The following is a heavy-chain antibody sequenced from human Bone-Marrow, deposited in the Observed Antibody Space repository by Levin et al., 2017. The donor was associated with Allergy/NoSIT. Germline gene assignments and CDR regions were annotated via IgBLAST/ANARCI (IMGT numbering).Heavy chain of an antibody. V-gene: IGHV4-30-4*01. CDR3: AREVVSSTYYPYYYAMIV. D-gene: IGHD2-2*01. Sequence: PSETLSLTCTVSGGSMSSGDYYWTWIRQPPGTGLEWIGYISFTGRNFYNPSLKSRVTISADTSQNQFSLELSSVTAADTAVYYCAREVVSSTYYPYYYAMIVWGPGTTVTVSS. CDR2: ISFTGRN. J-gene: IGHJ6*02. CDR1: GGSMSSGDYY.